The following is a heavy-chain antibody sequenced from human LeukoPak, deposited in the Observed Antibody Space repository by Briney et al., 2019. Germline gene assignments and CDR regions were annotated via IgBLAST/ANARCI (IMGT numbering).Heavy chain of an antibody. D-gene: IGHD3-22*01. J-gene: IGHJ4*02. V-gene: IGHV4-34*01. Sequence: SETLSLTCAVYGGSFSGYYWSWIRQPPGKGLEWIGEINHSGSTSYNPSLKSRVTISVDTSKNQFSLKLSSVTAADTAVYYCARGYYYDRDWGQGTLVTVSS. CDR2: INHSGST. CDR1: GGSFSGYY. CDR3: ARGYYYDRD.